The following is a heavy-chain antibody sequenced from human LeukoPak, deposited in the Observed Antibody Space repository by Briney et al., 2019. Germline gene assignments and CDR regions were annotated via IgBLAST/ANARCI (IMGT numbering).Heavy chain of an antibody. V-gene: IGHV3-9*01. CDR1: GFTFDDYA. J-gene: IGHJ4*02. Sequence: PGGSLRPSCAASGFTFDDYAMHWVRHAPGKGLVWVSGISWNSGSIGYADSVKGRFTISRDNAKNSLYLQMNSLRAEDTALYYCAKGLATVTPVDYWGQGTLVTVSS. CDR3: AKGLATVTPVDY. D-gene: IGHD4-17*01. CDR2: ISWNSGSI.